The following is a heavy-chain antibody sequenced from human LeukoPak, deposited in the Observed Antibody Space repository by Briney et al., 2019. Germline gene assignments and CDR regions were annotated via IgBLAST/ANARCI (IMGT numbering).Heavy chain of an antibody. V-gene: IGHV3-30-3*01. CDR1: GFTFSGYA. Sequence: PGGSLRLSCAASGFTFSGYAMHWVRQAPGKGLEWVAVISYDGSNRYYADSVKGRFTISRDNSKNTLYLQMNSLRAEDTAVYYCARDSYLDYWGQGTLVTVSS. J-gene: IGHJ4*02. CDR3: ARDSYLDY. CDR2: ISYDGSNR.